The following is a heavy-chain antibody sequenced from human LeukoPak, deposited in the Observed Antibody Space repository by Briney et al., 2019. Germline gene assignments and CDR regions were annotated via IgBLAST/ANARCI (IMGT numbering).Heavy chain of an antibody. Sequence: SETLSLTCAVYGGSFSGYYWSWIRRPPGKGLEWIGEINDSGSTNYNPSLKSRVTISVDTSKNQFSLKLSSVTAADTAVYYCARGPRMVRGVIYYYYYYGMDVWGKGTTVTVSS. D-gene: IGHD3-10*01. CDR3: ARGPRMVRGVIYYYYYYGMDV. CDR2: INDSGST. J-gene: IGHJ6*04. CDR1: GGSFSGYY. V-gene: IGHV4-34*01.